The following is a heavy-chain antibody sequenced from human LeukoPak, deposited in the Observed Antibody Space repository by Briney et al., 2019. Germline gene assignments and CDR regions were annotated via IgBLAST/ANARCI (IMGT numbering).Heavy chain of an antibody. D-gene: IGHD3-3*01. J-gene: IGHJ6*03. V-gene: IGHV1-2*02. Sequence: ASVKVSCKASGYTFTGYYMHWVRQAPGQGLEWMGWINPNSGGTNYAQKFQGRVTMTRDTSISTAYMELSRLRSDDTAVYYCARAASCRRWREWGWYYMDVWGKGTTVTVSS. CDR2: INPNSGGT. CDR3: ARAASCRRWREWGWYYMDV. CDR1: GYTFTGYY.